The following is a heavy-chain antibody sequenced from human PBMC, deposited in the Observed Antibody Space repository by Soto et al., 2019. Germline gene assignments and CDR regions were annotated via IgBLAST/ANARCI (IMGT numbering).Heavy chain of an antibody. J-gene: IGHJ5*02. CDR3: ARDRRLSAAGTGRFGP. V-gene: IGHV4-59*12. CDR2: IYYSGST. Sequence: PSETLSLTCTVSGGSISGYYCSWLRQPPEKGLEWIGYIYYSGSTYYNPSLKSRVTISVDTSKTQFSLKLSSVTAADTAVYYCARDRRLSAAGTGRFGPWGQGTLLTVPQ. D-gene: IGHD1-1*01. CDR1: GGSISGYY.